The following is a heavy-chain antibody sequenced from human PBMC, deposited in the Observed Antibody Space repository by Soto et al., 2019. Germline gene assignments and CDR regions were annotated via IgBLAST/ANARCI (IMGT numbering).Heavy chain of an antibody. J-gene: IGHJ6*02. V-gene: IGHV1-69*01. Sequence: QVQLVQSGAEVKKPGSSVRVSCKASGGTFSTHAISWVRQAPGRGPEWIGGLIPMYGSRKYAPNFQGRVTMIADASKTTASMELSSLRSEDTAVYSCARDPYVGYSVRTGYYGLDVWGQGTTVTVSS. CDR2: LIPMYGSR. D-gene: IGHD2-21*01. CDR1: GGTFSTHA. CDR3: ARDPYVGYSVRTGYYGLDV.